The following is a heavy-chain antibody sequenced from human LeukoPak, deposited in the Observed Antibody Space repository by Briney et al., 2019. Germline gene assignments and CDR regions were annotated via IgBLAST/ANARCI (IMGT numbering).Heavy chain of an antibody. J-gene: IGHJ4*02. Sequence: PGGSLRLSCAASGFTFSSSAMSWVRQAPGKGLEWVSAISNNGDYTYYADSVQGRFTISRDNSKSTLCLQMNSLRAEDTAVYYCAKGSAVADIYFDYWGQGTLVIVSS. CDR3: AKGSAVADIYFDY. V-gene: IGHV3-23*01. CDR2: ISNNGDYT. CDR1: GFTFSSSA. D-gene: IGHD6-19*01.